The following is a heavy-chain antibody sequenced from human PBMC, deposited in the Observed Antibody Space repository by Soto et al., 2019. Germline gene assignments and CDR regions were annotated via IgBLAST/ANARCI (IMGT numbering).Heavy chain of an antibody. J-gene: IGHJ3*02. V-gene: IGHV4-31*11. CDR1: GGSVSSGAYY. D-gene: IGHD5-12*01. CDR2: IYYSGST. Sequence: SETLSLTCAVSGGSVSSGAYYWTWIRQRPGKGLEWIGYIYYSGSTYYSPSLKSRLSISLDTSKNQFSLRLSSVTAADTAMYYCARARLRAVYAFDIWGQGTMVTVSS. CDR3: ARARLRAVYAFDI.